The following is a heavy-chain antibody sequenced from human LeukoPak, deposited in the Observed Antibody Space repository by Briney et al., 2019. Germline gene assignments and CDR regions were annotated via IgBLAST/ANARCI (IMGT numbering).Heavy chain of an antibody. Sequence: GGSLRLSCAASGFTVSSNYMSWVRQAPGKGLEWVSVIYSGGSTYYADSVKGRFTISRDNSKNTLYLQMNSLRAEDTAVYYCARDGNYYDSSGYLNAFDIWGQGTMVTVSS. J-gene: IGHJ3*02. V-gene: IGHV3-66*01. D-gene: IGHD3-22*01. CDR2: IYSGGST. CDR1: GFTVSSNY. CDR3: ARDGNYYDSSGYLNAFDI.